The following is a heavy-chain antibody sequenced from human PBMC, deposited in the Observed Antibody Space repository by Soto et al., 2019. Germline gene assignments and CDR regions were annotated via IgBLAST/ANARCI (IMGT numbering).Heavy chain of an antibody. V-gene: IGHV3-23*01. CDR1: GFTFSSYA. D-gene: IGHD3-22*01. Sequence: GGSLRLSCAASGFTFSSYAMTWVRQAPGKGLDWVSAISGRGGSTYYADSVKGRFTISRDNSKNMLFLQMNSLRAEDTAVYYCARTPHYYDSSGYFDSWGQGTLVTVSS. J-gene: IGHJ4*02. CDR2: ISGRGGST. CDR3: ARTPHYYDSSGYFDS.